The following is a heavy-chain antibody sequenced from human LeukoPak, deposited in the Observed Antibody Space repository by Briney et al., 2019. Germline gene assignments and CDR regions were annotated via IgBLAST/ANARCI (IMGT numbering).Heavy chain of an antibody. CDR1: GYTFTGYY. CDR2: INPNTGGT. Sequence: ASVKVSCKASGYTFTGYYVHWVRQARGQGLEWMGWINPNTGGTNYAQKFQGRVTMTKDTSTNAAYMELNKLTSDDTAVYYCGRGNKSFDPWGQGTLVTVSS. CDR3: GRGNKSFDP. J-gene: IGHJ5*02. V-gene: IGHV1-2*02.